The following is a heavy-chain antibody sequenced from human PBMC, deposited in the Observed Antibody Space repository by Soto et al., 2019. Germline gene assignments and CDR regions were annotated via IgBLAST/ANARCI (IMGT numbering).Heavy chain of an antibody. CDR3: ARVGLRFLEWLLSPGYFDY. Sequence: GGSLRLSCAASGFTFSGYGMHWVRQAPGKGLEWVANIKQDGSEKYYVDSVKGRFTISRDNAKNSLYLQMNSLRAEDTAVYYCARVGLRFLEWLLSPGYFDYWGQGTLVTVSS. J-gene: IGHJ4*02. CDR1: GFTFSGYG. D-gene: IGHD3-3*01. CDR2: IKQDGSEK. V-gene: IGHV3-7*03.